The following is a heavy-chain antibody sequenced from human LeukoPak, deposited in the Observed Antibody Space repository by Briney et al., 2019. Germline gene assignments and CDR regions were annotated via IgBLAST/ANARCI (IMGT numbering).Heavy chain of an antibody. CDR2: ISAYNGNT. D-gene: IGHD4-17*01. V-gene: IGHV1-18*01. CDR3: ARDYQTVTTPRPGWFDP. CDR1: GYTFTSYG. J-gene: IGHJ5*02. Sequence: GASVKVSCKASGYTFTSYGISWVRQAPGQGLEWMGWISAYNGNTNYAQKLQGRVTMTTDTSTSTAYMELRSLRSDDTAVYYCARDYQTVTTPRPGWFDPWGQGTLVTVSS.